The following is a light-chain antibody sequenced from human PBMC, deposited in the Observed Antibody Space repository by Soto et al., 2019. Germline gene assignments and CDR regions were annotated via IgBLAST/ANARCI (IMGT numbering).Light chain of an antibody. J-gene: IGLJ2*01. CDR3: CSYAGSTAFVV. V-gene: IGLV2-23*01. CDR2: EGS. Sequence: QSALTQPASVSGSPGQSITISCTGTSSDVGGHKLVSWYQQHPGKAPKLMIYEGSKRPSGVSNRFSGSKSGNTASLTISGLQAEDEADYYCCSYAGSTAFVVFGGGTKLTVL. CDR1: SSDVGGHKL.